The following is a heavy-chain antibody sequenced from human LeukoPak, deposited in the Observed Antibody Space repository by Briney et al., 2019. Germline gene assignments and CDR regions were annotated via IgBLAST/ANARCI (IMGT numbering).Heavy chain of an antibody. V-gene: IGHV1-46*01. J-gene: IGHJ6*02. D-gene: IGHD2-8*01. Sequence: ASVKVSCKASGYSLTTYYMHWVRQAPGQGLEWMAIINPSGGGTKYAQKFQGRVTMTRDTPTNTVYMELSSLRTEDTAVYYCAIVYLYGMDVWGQGTTVTVSS. CDR3: AIVYLYGMDV. CDR1: GYSLTTYY. CDR2: INPSGGGT.